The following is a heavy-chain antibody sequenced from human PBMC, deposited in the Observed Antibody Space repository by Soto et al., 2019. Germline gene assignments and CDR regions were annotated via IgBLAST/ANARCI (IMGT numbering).Heavy chain of an antibody. CDR2: IYYSGTT. CDR1: GGSINNYY. Sequence: PSETLSLTCTVSGGSINNYYLSWIRQSPGKGLEWIGYIYYSGTTNYNPSLKSRVTVSIDRSENQFSLKVSSVTAADTAVYFCTRATYYRYYFDVWRHGTLVTVSS. V-gene: IGHV4-59*01. CDR3: TRATYYRYYFDV. J-gene: IGHJ4*01. D-gene: IGHD3-10*01.